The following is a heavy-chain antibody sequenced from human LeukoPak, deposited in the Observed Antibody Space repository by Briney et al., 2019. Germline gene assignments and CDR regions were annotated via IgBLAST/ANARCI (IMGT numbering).Heavy chain of an antibody. CDR3: ARDRVNPMTAVTKPFDY. Sequence: SVKVPCKASGGTFSSYGFSWVRQAPGQGLEWMGRIIPIFGTANYAQRFQGRVTLTADKSTSTAYMELNSLRFEDTALYYCARDRVNPMTAVTKPFDYWGQGTLVTVSS. CDR2: IIPIFGTA. V-gene: IGHV1-69*06. J-gene: IGHJ4*02. CDR1: GGTFSSYG. D-gene: IGHD4-17*01.